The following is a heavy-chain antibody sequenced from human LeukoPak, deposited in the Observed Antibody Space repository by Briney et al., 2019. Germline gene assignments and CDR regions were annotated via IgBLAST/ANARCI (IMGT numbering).Heavy chain of an antibody. CDR2: INHSGST. D-gene: IGHD6-13*01. J-gene: IGHJ5*02. CDR1: GGSISSSSYY. Sequence: PSETLSLTCTVSGGSISSSSYYWSWIRQPPGKGLEWIGEINHSGSTNYNPFLKSRVTISVDTSKNQFSLKLSSVTAADTAVYYCAGIAAGFNWFDPWGQGTLVTVCS. CDR3: AGIAAGFNWFDP. V-gene: IGHV4-39*07.